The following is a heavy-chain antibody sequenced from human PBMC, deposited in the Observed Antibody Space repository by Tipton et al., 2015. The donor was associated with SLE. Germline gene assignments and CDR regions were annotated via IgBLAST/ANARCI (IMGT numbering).Heavy chain of an antibody. CDR2: IYYSGST. V-gene: IGHV4-39*01. CDR1: GFTFSSYE. CDR3: ARRPGLRFLEWFDY. Sequence: LRLSCAASGFTFSSYEMNWVRQAPGKGLEWIGSIYYSGSTYYNPSLKSRVTISVDTSKNQFSLKLSSVTAADTAVYYCARRPGLRFLEWFDYWGQGTLVTVSS. J-gene: IGHJ4*02. D-gene: IGHD3-3*01.